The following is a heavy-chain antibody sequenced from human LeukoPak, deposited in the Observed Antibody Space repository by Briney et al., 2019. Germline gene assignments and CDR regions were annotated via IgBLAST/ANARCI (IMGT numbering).Heavy chain of an antibody. J-gene: IGHJ4*02. Sequence: PSETLSLTCAVYGGSFSGYYWSWIRQPPGKGLEWIGEINHSGSTNYDPSLKSRVTISVDTSKNQFSLRLSCVTAADTAVYYCARGGYCSGFSCYFDYWGQGTLVTVSS. CDR2: INHSGST. V-gene: IGHV4-34*01. D-gene: IGHD2-15*01. CDR1: GGSFSGYY. CDR3: ARGGYCSGFSCYFDY.